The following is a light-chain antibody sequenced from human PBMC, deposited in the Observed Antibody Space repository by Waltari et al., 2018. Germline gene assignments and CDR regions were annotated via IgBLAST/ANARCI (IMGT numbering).Light chain of an antibody. CDR2: ADD. V-gene: IGLV1-36*01. CDR1: RSTIGNNA. J-gene: IGLJ2*01. Sequence: QSVLTQTPSVSEAPRQRVTISCSGSRSTIGNNALNWYQQVPGTAPKLLVFADDLLPSGVSGRCSGSKSGTSASLAISGLRSEDEGVYFCAAWDDSLKGVLFGGGTKLTVL. CDR3: AAWDDSLKGVL.